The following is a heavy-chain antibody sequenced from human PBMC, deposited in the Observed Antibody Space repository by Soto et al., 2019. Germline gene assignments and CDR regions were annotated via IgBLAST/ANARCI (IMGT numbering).Heavy chain of an antibody. CDR1: GFTFSSYG. V-gene: IGHV3-33*01. J-gene: IGHJ4*02. CDR3: AREITGTIPGPVDY. Sequence: QVQLVESGGGGVQPGRSLRLSCAASGFTFSSYGMHWVRQAPGKGLEWVAVIWYDGSNKYYEDSVKGRFTISRDNSKNTLYLQMNSLRAEDTAVYYCAREITGTIPGPVDYWGQGTMVTVSS. D-gene: IGHD1-7*01. CDR2: IWYDGSNK.